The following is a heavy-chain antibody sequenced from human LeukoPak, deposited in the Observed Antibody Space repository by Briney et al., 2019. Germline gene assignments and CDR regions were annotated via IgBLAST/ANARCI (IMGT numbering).Heavy chain of an antibody. D-gene: IGHD5-18*01. CDR2: IYHSGST. J-gene: IGHJ4*02. CDR1: GGSISSSNW. CDR3: ARAKDTAMDTGFDY. V-gene: IGHV4-4*02. Sequence: SETLSLTCAVSGGSISSSNWWSWVRQPPGKGLEWIGEIYHSGSTNYNPSLKSRVTISVDKSKNQFSLKLSSVTAADTAVYYCARAKDTAMDTGFDYWGQGTLVTVSS.